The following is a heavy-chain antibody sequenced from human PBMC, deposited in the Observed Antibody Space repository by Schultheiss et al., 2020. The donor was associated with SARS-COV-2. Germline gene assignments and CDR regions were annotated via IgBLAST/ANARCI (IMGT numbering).Heavy chain of an antibody. CDR2: ISYDGSNK. J-gene: IGHJ6*02. V-gene: IGHV3-30*03. CDR1: GFTFSSYG. CDR3: ARVMPNYDFWSGYRVDYYYGMDV. D-gene: IGHD3-3*01. Sequence: GESLKISCAASGFTFSSYGMHWVRQAPGKGLEWVAVISYDGSNKYYADSVKGRFTISRDNSKNTLYLQMNSLRAEDTAVYYCARVMPNYDFWSGYRVDYYYGMDVWGQGTTVTVSS.